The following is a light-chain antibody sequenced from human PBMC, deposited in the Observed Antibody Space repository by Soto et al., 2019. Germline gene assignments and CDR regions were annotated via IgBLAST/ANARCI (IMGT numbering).Light chain of an antibody. J-gene: IGKJ1*01. CDR3: QQYNSSPQWT. CDR2: GAS. V-gene: IGKV3-15*01. CDR1: HSVSRN. Sequence: EIVMTQSPGTLPVSPGERATLSCRASHSVSRNLSWYQQKPGQTPRLLIYGASSRATGTPARFSGSGSGTEYTLTISSVQSEDFAVYYCQQYNSSPQWTFGQGTKVEIK.